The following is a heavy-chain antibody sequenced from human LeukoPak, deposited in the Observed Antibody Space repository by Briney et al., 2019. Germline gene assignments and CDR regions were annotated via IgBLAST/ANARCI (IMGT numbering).Heavy chain of an antibody. J-gene: IGHJ3*02. D-gene: IGHD5-24*01. CDR3: ARVLEMATILRSDAFDI. Sequence: PGGSLRLSCAASGFTFSSYGMHWVRQAPGKGLEWVAFIRYDGSNKYYADSVKGRFTISRDNSKNTLYLQMNSLRAEDTAVYYCARVLEMATILRSDAFDIWGQGTMVTVSS. CDR1: GFTFSSYG. CDR2: IRYDGSNK. V-gene: IGHV3-30*02.